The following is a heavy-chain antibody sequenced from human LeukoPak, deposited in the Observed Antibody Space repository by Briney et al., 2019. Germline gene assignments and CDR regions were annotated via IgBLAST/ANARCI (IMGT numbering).Heavy chain of an antibody. CDR3: AKQTEWITGYFDY. CDR2: ISGSGGST. D-gene: IGHD3-3*01. J-gene: IGHJ4*02. CDR1: GFTFSSYA. V-gene: IGHV3-23*01. Sequence: HPGGSLRLSCAASGFTFSSYAMSWVRQAPGKGLEWVSAISGSGGSTYYADSVKGRFTISRDNSKNTLYLQMNSLRAEDTAVYYCAKQTEWITGYFDYWGQGTLVTVSS.